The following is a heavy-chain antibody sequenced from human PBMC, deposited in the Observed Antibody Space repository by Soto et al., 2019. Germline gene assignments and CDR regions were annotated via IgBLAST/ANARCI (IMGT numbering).Heavy chain of an antibody. CDR2: INAGNGNT. Sequence: AAVKVSCKASGYTFTSYAMHWVRQAPGQRLEWMGWINAGNGNTKYSQKFQGRVTITRDTSASTAYMELSSLRSEDTAVYYCARDSSSEYYYYGMDVWGQGTTVTVSS. CDR1: GYTFTSYA. CDR3: ARDSSSEYYYYGMDV. J-gene: IGHJ6*02. V-gene: IGHV1-3*01. D-gene: IGHD2-15*01.